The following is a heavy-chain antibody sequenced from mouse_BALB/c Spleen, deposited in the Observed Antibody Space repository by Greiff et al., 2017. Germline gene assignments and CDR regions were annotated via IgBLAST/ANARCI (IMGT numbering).Heavy chain of an antibody. Sequence: QVQLQQPGAELVRPGASVKLSCKASGYTFTSYWINWVKQRPGQGLEWIGNIYPSDSYTNYNQKFKDKATLTVDKSSSTAYMELSSLTSEDSAVYYCARSTVGDYWGQGTTLTVSS. CDR3: ARSTVGDY. CDR1: GYTFTSYW. V-gene: IGHV1-69*02. CDR2: IYPSDSYT. D-gene: IGHD1-1*01. J-gene: IGHJ2*01.